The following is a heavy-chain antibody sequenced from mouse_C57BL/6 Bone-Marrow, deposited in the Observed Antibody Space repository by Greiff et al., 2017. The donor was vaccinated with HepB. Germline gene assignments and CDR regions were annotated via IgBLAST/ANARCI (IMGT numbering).Heavy chain of an antibody. J-gene: IGHJ3*01. CDR3: ARSLYYYGSSTFAY. Sequence: VQLKESGPELVKPGASVKIPCKASGYTFTGYNMDWVKQSHGKSLEWIGDINPNNGGTIYNQKFKGKATLTVDKSSSTAYMELRSLTSEDTAVYYCARSLYYYGSSTFAYWGQGTLVTVSA. CDR2: INPNNGGT. D-gene: IGHD1-1*01. CDR1: GYTFTGYN. V-gene: IGHV1-18*01.